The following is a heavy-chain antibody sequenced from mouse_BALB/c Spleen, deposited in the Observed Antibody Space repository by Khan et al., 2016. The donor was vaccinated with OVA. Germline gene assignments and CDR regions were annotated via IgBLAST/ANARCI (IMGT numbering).Heavy chain of an antibody. CDR2: ISYDGSN. J-gene: IGHJ1*01. Sequence: EVQLQESGPGLVKPSQSLSLTCSVTGYSITSAYCWNWIRQFPGNKLEWMGYISYDGSNNYNPSLKNRIPIPRDKSKNQIFLMFASVTTEDTATYYCARGGVVVPYWYFDVWGAGTTVTVSS. V-gene: IGHV3-6*02. CDR1: GYSITSAYC. CDR3: ARGGVVVPYWYFDV. D-gene: IGHD1-1*01.